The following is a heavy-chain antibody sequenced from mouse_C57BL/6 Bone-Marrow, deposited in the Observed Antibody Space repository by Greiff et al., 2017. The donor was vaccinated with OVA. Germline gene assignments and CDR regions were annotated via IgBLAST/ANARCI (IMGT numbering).Heavy chain of an antibody. V-gene: IGHV1-19*01. Sequence: EVKLMESGPVLVKPGASVKMSCKASGYTFTDYYMNWVKQSHGKSLEWIGVINPYNGGTSYNQKFKGKATLPVDKSSSTAYMELNSLTSEDSAVYYCARELYYGNYGFAYWGQGTLVTVSA. CDR2: INPYNGGT. J-gene: IGHJ3*01. CDR3: ARELYYGNYGFAY. CDR1: GYTFTDYY. D-gene: IGHD2-1*01.